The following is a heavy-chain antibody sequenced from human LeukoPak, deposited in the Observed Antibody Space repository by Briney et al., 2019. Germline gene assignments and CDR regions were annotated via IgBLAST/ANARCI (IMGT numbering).Heavy chain of an antibody. J-gene: IGHJ6*04. CDR2: INPNSGGT. Sequence: ASVKVSCTASGYTFTGYYMHWVRQAPGQGREWMGWINPNSGGTNYAQKFQGWVTMTRDTSISTAYMELSRLRSDDTAVYYCAREEGSSGWYGGYYGMDVWGKGTTVTVSS. D-gene: IGHD6-19*01. V-gene: IGHV1-2*04. CDR3: AREEGSSGWYGGYYGMDV. CDR1: GYTFTGYY.